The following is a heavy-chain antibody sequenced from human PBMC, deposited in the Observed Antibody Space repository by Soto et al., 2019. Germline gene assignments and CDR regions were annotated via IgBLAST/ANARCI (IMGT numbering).Heavy chain of an antibody. CDR3: ARDSSSLGYSDY. D-gene: IGHD6-13*01. J-gene: IGHJ4*02. CDR1: GFTFSSYA. V-gene: IGHV3-30-3*01. CDR2: ISYDGSNK. Sequence: QVQLVESGGGVVQPGRSLRLSCAASGFTFSSYAMHWVRQAPGKGLEGVAVISYDGSNKYYADSVRGRFTISRDNSKNPRYLRMNRLGAADTAVYCCARDSSSLGYSDYWGQGTLVTVSS.